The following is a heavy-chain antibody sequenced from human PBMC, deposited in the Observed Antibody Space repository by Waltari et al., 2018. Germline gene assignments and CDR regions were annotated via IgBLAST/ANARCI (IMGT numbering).Heavy chain of an antibody. V-gene: IGHV3-53*02. CDR2: IYSCGGS. Sequence: EVQLVETGGALIHPGGSLRLSCAASEFIVRNNYMAWVRQAPGKGLKWVSVIYSCGGSDSADSVSGRFTISRDNSKNTLYLEMNALRPDDTAVYYCATLGAYLGAFEVWGRGTMVTVSS. CDR3: ATLGAYLGAFEV. D-gene: IGHD3-16*01. J-gene: IGHJ3*01. CDR1: EFIVRNNY.